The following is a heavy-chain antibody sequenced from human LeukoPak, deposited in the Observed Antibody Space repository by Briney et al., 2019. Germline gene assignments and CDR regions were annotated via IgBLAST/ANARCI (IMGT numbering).Heavy chain of an antibody. CDR3: ARDYEKSYYDSSPSPYYFDY. CDR1: GFTFSSYW. J-gene: IGHJ4*02. Sequence: PGGSLRLSCAASGFTFSSYWMSWVRQAPGKGLEWVANIKQDGSKKYYVDSAKGRFTISRDNAKNSLHLQMNNLRAEDTAVYYCARDYEKSYYDSSPSPYYFDYWGQGTLVTVSS. D-gene: IGHD3-22*01. V-gene: IGHV3-7*01. CDR2: IKQDGSKK.